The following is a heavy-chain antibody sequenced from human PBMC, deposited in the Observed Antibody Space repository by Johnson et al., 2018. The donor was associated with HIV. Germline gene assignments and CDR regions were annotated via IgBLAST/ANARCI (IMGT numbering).Heavy chain of an antibody. CDR1: GFTFDDYG. D-gene: IGHD6-13*01. J-gene: IGHJ3*02. V-gene: IGHV3-20*04. Sequence: VQLVESGGGVVRPGGSLRLSCAASGFTFDDYGMSWVRQAPGKGLEWVSGINWNGGSTGYADSVKGRFTISRDNAKNSLYLQMNSLRAEDTALDYCARDGYRYDTGVRGAFDIWGQGTMVTVSS. CDR3: ARDGYRYDTGVRGAFDI. CDR2: INWNGGST.